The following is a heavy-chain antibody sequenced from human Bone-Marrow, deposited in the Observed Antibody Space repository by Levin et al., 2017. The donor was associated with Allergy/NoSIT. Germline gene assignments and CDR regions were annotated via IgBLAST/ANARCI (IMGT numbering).Heavy chain of an antibody. CDR3: AREDSMTGHRGFDY. CDR2: INSDGSST. D-gene: IGHD1-14*01. CDR1: GFTFSSYW. V-gene: IGHV3-74*03. J-gene: IGHJ4*02. Sequence: GESLKISCAASGFTFSSYWMHWVRQAPGKGLVWVSRINSDGSSTMYADSVKGRITISRDNAKNTLYLQINSLRVEDTAVYYCAREDSMTGHRGFDYWGQGTLVTVSS.